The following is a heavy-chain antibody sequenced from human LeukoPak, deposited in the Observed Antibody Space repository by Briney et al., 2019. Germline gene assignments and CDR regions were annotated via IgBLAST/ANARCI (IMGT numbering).Heavy chain of an antibody. CDR2: INHSGST. CDR3: ARGRPPRYCSSTSCYTSHNWFDP. D-gene: IGHD2-2*02. V-gene: IGHV4-34*01. CDR1: GGSFSGYY. Sequence: SETLSLTCAVYGGSFSGYYWSWIRQPPGKGLEWIGEINHSGSTNYNPSLKSRVTISVDTSKNQFSLKLSSVTAADTAVYYCARGRPPRYCSSTSCYTSHNWFDPWGQGTLVTVSS. J-gene: IGHJ5*02.